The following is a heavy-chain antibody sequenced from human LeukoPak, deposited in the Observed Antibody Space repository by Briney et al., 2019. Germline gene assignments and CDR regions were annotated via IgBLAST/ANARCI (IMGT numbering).Heavy chain of an antibody. CDR2: ISSSGRTI. CDR3: ARDPKQLWSFDY. J-gene: IGHJ4*02. Sequence: GGSLRLSCAASGFTFSDYYMSRIRQAPGKGLEWVSYISSSGRTIYYADSVKGRFTISRDNAKNSLYLQMNSLRAEDTAVYYCARDPKQLWSFDYWGQGTLVTVSS. V-gene: IGHV3-11*01. D-gene: IGHD5-18*01. CDR1: GFTFSDYY.